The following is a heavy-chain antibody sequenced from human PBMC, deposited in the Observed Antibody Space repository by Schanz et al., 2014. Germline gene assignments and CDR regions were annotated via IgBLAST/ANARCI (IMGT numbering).Heavy chain of an antibody. V-gene: IGHV3-48*01. CDR1: GFGFSSYS. CDR3: LAPDYDMDV. CDR2: IGNGGVTI. Sequence: EVQLVESGGGLIQPGGSLRLSCAASGFGFSSYSMNWVRQPPGRGLEWVSYIGNGGVTIYYADSVKGRFTISRDNSKNTLYLQMNSLRPEDTAVYYCLAPDYDMDVWGQGTTVNGSS. J-gene: IGHJ6*02.